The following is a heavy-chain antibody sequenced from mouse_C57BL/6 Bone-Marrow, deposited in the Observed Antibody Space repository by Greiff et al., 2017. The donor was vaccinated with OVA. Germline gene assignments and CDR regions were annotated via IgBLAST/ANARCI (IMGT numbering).Heavy chain of an antibody. CDR2: IYPGDGDT. Sequence: VKLMESGAELVKPGASVKISCKASGYAFSSYWMNWVKQRPGKGLEWIGQIYPGDGDTNYNGKFKGKATLTADKSSSTAYMQLSSLTSEDSAVFFCARTTVVADFDYWGQGTTLTVSS. V-gene: IGHV1-80*01. CDR1: GYAFSSYW. D-gene: IGHD1-1*01. CDR3: ARTTVVADFDY. J-gene: IGHJ2*01.